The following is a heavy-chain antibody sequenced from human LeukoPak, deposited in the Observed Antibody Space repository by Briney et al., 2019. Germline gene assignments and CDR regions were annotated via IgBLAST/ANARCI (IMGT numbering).Heavy chain of an antibody. CDR1: GFTFSSYS. Sequence: GGSLRLSCAASGFTFSSYSMNWVRQAPGKGLEWVSSISSSSSYIYYADSVKGRFTISRDNSRNTLYLHLNSLRVDDTAVYYCAKMQRRGSRTAPYDAFDIWGQGTMVTVSS. V-gene: IGHV3-21*04. CDR3: AKMQRRGSRTAPYDAFDI. J-gene: IGHJ3*02. D-gene: IGHD1-1*01. CDR2: ISSSSSYI.